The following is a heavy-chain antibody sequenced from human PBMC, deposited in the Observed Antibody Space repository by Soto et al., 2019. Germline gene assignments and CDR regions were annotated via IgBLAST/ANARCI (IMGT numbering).Heavy chain of an antibody. Sequence: PSETLSLTCAVSGYSFSNAYYWGWIRQPPGEGLEWIGNIYHSGRTHCNPSLKSRVTTSLDTSKNXLSLRLRSMTAPHTGVHYCARGDNGQLANGGQGTIVT. V-gene: IGHV4-38-2*01. CDR1: GYSFSNAYY. J-gene: IGHJ3*01. CDR2: IYHSGRT. CDR3: ARGDNGQLAN. D-gene: IGHD2-21*02.